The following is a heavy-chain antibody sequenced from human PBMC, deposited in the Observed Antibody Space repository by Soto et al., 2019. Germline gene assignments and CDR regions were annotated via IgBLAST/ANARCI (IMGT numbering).Heavy chain of an antibody. CDR1: GGTFSSYA. J-gene: IGHJ4*02. Sequence: QVQLVQSGAEVKKPGSSVKVSCKASGGTFSSYAISWVRQAPGQGREWMGGIIPIFDTANYAQKFQGRVTITADESTSTAYMELSSLRSEDTAVYYCARDECCPGGNSYGLDYWGQGTLVTVSS. V-gene: IGHV1-69*12. CDR2: IIPIFDTA. D-gene: IGHD5-18*01. CDR3: ARDECCPGGNSYGLDY.